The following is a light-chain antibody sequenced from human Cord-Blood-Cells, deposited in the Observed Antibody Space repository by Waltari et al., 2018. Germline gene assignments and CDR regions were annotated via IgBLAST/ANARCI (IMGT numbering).Light chain of an antibody. CDR2: EVS. V-gene: IGLV2-14*01. CDR3: SSYTSSSTLDV. J-gene: IGLJ1*01. Sequence: QSALTQPASVSGSPGQSITISCTGTSSDVGGYKYVSWYQQHPGKAHKLMIYEVSNRPSGVSNRFSGSKSGNTASLTISGLQAEDEADYYCSSYTSSSTLDVFGTGTKVTVL. CDR1: SSDVGGYKY.